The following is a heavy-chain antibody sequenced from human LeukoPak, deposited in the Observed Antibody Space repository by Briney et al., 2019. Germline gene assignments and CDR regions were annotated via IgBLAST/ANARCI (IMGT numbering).Heavy chain of an antibody. CDR3: ASGGRYCSSTSCYIDYGDYQSQYYFDY. CDR1: GATFSSYT. Sequence: GGSLRLSCAASGATFSSYTMSWVRQAPGKGLEWVSGISPSGTNTYHANSVKGRFTISRDNPKNTLYLQMNSLRAEDTAVYYCASGGRYCSSTSCYIDYGDYQSQYYFDYWGQGTLVTVSS. J-gene: IGHJ4*02. D-gene: IGHD2-2*02. V-gene: IGHV3-23*01. CDR2: ISPSGTNT.